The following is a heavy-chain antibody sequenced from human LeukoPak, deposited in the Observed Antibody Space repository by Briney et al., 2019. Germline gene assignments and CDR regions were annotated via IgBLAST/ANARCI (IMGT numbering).Heavy chain of an antibody. V-gene: IGHV3-48*03. CDR3: ASGPPPAYCGGDCYSRQNDY. Sequence: GGSLRLSCAVSGFTFSDYEMNWVRQAPGKGLEWLSHISVSGTTIHYADSVKGRFTISRDNAKNSVYLQMTSLRAEDTALYYCASGPPPAYCGGDCYSRQNDYWGQGTLVTVSS. D-gene: IGHD2-21*02. CDR1: GFTFSDYE. CDR2: ISVSGTTI. J-gene: IGHJ4*02.